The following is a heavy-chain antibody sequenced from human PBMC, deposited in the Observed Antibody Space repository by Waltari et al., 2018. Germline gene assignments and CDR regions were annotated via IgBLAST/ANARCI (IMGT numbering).Heavy chain of an antibody. CDR2: INPDGSTI. CDR1: GFTFSDYW. J-gene: IGHJ4*02. D-gene: IGHD2-21*01. CDR3: ATAGSYRFDH. V-gene: IGHV3-74*01. Sequence: EVQLVESGGGLVQPGESLRLSCETSGFTFSDYWMHWVRQAPGEGLEWGSRINPDGSTINYADSVKGRATISRDNAKNTLYLQINCLGAGDTAVYYCATAGSYRFDHWGQGILVTVSS.